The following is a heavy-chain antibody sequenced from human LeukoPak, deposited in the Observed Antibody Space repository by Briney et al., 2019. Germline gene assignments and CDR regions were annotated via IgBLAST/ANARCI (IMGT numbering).Heavy chain of an antibody. CDR1: GFTFGDYA. V-gene: IGHV3-49*04. D-gene: IGHD3-3*01. CDR2: IRSKAYGGTT. CDR3: TREEALWSGYYTSYYYYGMDV. Sequence: PGGSLRLSCTASGFTFGDYAMSWVRQAPGKGLEWVGFIRSKAYGGTTEYAASVKGRFTISRDDSKSIAYLQMNSLKTEYTAVYYCTREEALWSGYYTSYYYYGMDVWGQGTTVTVSS. J-gene: IGHJ6*02.